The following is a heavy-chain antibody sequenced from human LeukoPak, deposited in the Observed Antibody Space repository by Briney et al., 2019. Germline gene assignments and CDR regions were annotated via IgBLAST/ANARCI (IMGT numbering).Heavy chain of an antibody. CDR1: GGSISSSSYY. V-gene: IGHV4-39*01. CDR2: IYYSGST. Sequence: SETLSLTCTVSGGSISSSSYYWGWIRQPPGKGLEWIGSIYYSGSTNYNPSLKSRVTISVDTSKNQFSLKLSSVTAADTAVYYCARGPFFDYWGQGTLVTVSS. J-gene: IGHJ4*02. CDR3: ARGPFFDY.